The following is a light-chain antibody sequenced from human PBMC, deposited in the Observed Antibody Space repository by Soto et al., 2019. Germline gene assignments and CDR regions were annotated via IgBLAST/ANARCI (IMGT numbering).Light chain of an antibody. CDR1: SSDVGGYDY. Sequence: QSVLTQPASVSGSPGQAITISCTGSSSDVGGYDYVSWYQQHPGKAPKLMIYEVSNRPSGVSNRFSGSKSGNTASLTISGLQAEDEADYYCTSYTSGNTVVFGGGTKLTVL. V-gene: IGLV2-14*01. J-gene: IGLJ2*01. CDR3: TSYTSGNTVV. CDR2: EVS.